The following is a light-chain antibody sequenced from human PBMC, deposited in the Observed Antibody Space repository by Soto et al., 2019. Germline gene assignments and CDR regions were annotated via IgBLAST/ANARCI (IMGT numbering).Light chain of an antibody. Sequence: EIVLTQSPGTLSLSPGERATLSCRASQSVSSSYLAWYQQKPGQAPRLLIYGASSRATGIPDRFSGSGSGTDFTLTISRLVPEDFAVYYCQQYGSSPPVISFGQGTRLEIK. V-gene: IGKV3-20*01. CDR2: GAS. CDR3: QQYGSSPPVIS. J-gene: IGKJ5*01. CDR1: QSVSSSY.